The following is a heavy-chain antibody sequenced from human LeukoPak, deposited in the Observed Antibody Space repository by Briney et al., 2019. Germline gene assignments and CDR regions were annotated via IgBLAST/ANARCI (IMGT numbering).Heavy chain of an antibody. V-gene: IGHV3-7*01. D-gene: IGHD6-13*01. CDR1: GFTFSNYY. CDR2: INQDESER. J-gene: IGHJ6*02. Sequence: SGGSLRLSCAASGFTFSNYYMSWFRQAPGKGLEWVANINQDESERSYLDSVKGRFTISRDNTKNSLFPQMNTLRVEDTAVYYCVSPPRSTPGMDIWGQGTTVTVSS. CDR3: VSPPRSTPGMDI.